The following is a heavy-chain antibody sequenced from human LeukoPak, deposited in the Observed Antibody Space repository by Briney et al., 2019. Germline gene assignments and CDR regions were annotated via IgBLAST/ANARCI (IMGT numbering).Heavy chain of an antibody. V-gene: IGHV4-59*11. CDR2: LFDSVNT. CDR1: GGSISSHY. D-gene: IGHD5-18*01. J-gene: IGHJ4*02. CDR3: ATIKRGSIFGYFDF. Sequence: SEILSLTCTVSGGSISSHYWSWIRQPPGEGLEWIAYLFDSVNTKDNPSLQSRLTLSADTSKNQFSLRLSSVTAADTAVYYCATIKRGSIFGYFDFWGQGIKVTVSS.